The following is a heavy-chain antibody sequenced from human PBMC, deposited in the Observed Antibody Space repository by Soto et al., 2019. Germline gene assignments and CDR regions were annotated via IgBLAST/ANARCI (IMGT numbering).Heavy chain of an antibody. CDR1: GFTFSSYA. D-gene: IGHD3-10*01. CDR2: ISGSGGST. V-gene: IGHV3-23*01. Sequence: PGGSLRLSCAASGFTFSSYAMSWVRQAPGKGLEWVSAISGSGGSTYYADSVKGRFTISRDNSKNTLYLQMNSLRAEDTAVYYCAKDFIITGLEPYYFDYWGQGTLVTVSS. J-gene: IGHJ4*02. CDR3: AKDFIITGLEPYYFDY.